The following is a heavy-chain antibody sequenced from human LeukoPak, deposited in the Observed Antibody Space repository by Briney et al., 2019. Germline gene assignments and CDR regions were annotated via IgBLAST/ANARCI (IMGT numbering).Heavy chain of an antibody. V-gene: IGHV3-30-3*01. Sequence: GGSLRLSCAASGFTFSSYAMHWVRQAPGKGLEGVAVISYDGSNKYYADSVKGRFTISRDNSKNTLYLQMNSLRAEDTAVYYCARGWSPILGAAPFDYWGQGTLVTVSS. J-gene: IGHJ4*02. CDR2: ISYDGSNK. CDR1: GFTFSSYA. D-gene: IGHD2-15*01. CDR3: ARGWSPILGAAPFDY.